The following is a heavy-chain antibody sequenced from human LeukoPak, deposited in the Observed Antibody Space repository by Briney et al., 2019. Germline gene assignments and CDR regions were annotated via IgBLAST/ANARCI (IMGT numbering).Heavy chain of an antibody. J-gene: IGHJ4*02. CDR3: AKAIYASGSPYTSIDY. CDR2: ISGSGEST. CDR1: GFTSANHA. Sequence: PGGSLRLSCAASGFTSANHAMNWVRQAPGKGLEWVSVISGSGESTLYADSVKGRITISRGNSKNTLYLQMNSLRAEDTAVYYCAKAIYASGSPYTSIDYWGQGTLVTVSS. V-gene: IGHV3-23*01. D-gene: IGHD3-10*01.